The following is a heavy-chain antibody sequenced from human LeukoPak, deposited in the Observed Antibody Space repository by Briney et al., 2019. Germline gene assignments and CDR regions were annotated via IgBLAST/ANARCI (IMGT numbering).Heavy chain of an antibody. D-gene: IGHD6-19*01. V-gene: IGHV3-21*01. CDR2: ISSSSSYI. J-gene: IGHJ6*02. Sequence: GGSLRLSCAGSGFSFGSYPMSWVRQAPGKGLEWVSSISSSSSYIYYADSVKGRFTISRDNAKNSLYLQMNSLRAEDTAVYYCARDPGGSSAFYYYGMDVWGQGTTVTVSS. CDR1: GFSFGSYP. CDR3: ARDPGGSSAFYYYGMDV.